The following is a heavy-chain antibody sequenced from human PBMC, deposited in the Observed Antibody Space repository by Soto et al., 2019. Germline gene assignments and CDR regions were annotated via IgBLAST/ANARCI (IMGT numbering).Heavy chain of an antibody. CDR2: ISGSGGST. CDR1: GFTFSRYA. D-gene: IGHD6-19*01. CDR3: AKGRSHVSSGCVY. Sequence: GGALRLSCAASGFTFSRYAMSWVRQAPGKGLEWVSAISGSGGSTYYADSVKGRFTISRDNSKNTLYLQMNSLRAEDTAVYYCAKGRSHVSSGCVYWGQGTLVTVSS. V-gene: IGHV3-23*01. J-gene: IGHJ4*02.